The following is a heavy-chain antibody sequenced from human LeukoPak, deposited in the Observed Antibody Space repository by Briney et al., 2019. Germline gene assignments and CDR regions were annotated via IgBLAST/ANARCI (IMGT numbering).Heavy chain of an antibody. CDR2: INPNSGGT. CDR3: ARGWSGSYYSHYYYYMDV. J-gene: IGHJ6*03. CDR1: GYTFTGYY. V-gene: IGHV1-2*02. D-gene: IGHD1-26*01. Sequence: ASVKVSCKASGYTFTGYYMHWVRRAPGQGLEGMGWINPNSGGTNYAQKFQGRVTMTRDTSISTAYMELSRLRSDDTAVYYCARGWSGSYYSHYYYYMDVWGKGTTVTVSS.